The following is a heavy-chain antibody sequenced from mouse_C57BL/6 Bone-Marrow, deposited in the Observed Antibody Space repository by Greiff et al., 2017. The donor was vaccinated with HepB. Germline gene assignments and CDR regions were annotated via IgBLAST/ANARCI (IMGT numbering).Heavy chain of an antibody. Sequence: QVQLQQSGPELVKPGASVKISCKASGYSFTSYYIHWVKQRPGQGLEWIGWIYPGSGNTKYNEKFKGKATLTADTSSSTAYMQLRSLPSEDSAVYYCAKDYYGSYYAMDYWGQGTSVTVSS. CDR2: IYPGSGNT. CDR3: AKDYYGSYYAMDY. D-gene: IGHD1-1*01. J-gene: IGHJ4*01. V-gene: IGHV1-66*01. CDR1: GYSFTSYY.